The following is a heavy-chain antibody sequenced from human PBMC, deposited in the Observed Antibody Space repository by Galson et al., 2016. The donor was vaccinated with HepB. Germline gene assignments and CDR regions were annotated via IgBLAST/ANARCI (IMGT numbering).Heavy chain of an antibody. CDR3: ALGVTGTPYFDF. CDR2: IYKSGST. Sequence: ETLSLTCSISGGSISSYFCSWIRQPPGKGLEWIGSIYKSGSTKYGPSLNSRVTLTVDTSKNQFSLKLGSVTAADAAVYYCALGVTGTPYFDFWGQGALVTVAS. D-gene: IGHD2-21*02. J-gene: IGHJ4*02. CDR1: GGSISSYF. V-gene: IGHV4-59*01.